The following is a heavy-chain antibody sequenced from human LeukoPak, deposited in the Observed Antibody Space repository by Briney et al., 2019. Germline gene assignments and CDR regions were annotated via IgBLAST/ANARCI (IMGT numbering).Heavy chain of an antibody. J-gene: IGHJ4*02. V-gene: IGHV1-2*02. CDR2: INPKSGDT. Sequence: ASVKVSCKASGYTFTDYFIHWVRQAPGQGLEWMGWINPKSGDTNSAQNFQGRVTMTRDTSINTVYMQLHRLRFDDTAVYYCARDGPGQKSNFDFWGQGTLVTVSS. CDR3: ARDGPGQKSNFDF. CDR1: GYTFTDYF.